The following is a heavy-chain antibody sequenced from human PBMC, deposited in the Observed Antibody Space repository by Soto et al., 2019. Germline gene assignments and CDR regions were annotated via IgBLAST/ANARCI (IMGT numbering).Heavy chain of an antibody. CDR1: GGSISSMIYY. J-gene: IGHJ5*01. Sequence: SDTLSLTCTVSGGSISSMIYYWGWIRQPPGKGLEWIGGIYYSGTTFYSPSLKSRVIISVDTSKNQFSLKLSSVTAADTAMYYCARQNGSFRSWFDSWGQGTLVTVSS. D-gene: IGHD3-10*01. V-gene: IGHV4-39*01. CDR3: ARQNGSFRSWFDS. CDR2: IYYSGTT.